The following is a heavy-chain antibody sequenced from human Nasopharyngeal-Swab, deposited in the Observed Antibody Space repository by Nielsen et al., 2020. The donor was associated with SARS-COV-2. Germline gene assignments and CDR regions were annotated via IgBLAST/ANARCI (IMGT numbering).Heavy chain of an antibody. Sequence: GESLKISCKASGYTFTNYYMHWVRQAPGQGLELMGIINPSGGSTSYAQKFQGRVTMTRDTSTSTVYMELSSLRSEDTAVYYCARARGGYCSGGSCYFDYWGQGTLVTVSS. CDR3: ARARGGYCSGGSCYFDY. CDR1: GYTFTNYY. V-gene: IGHV1-46*01. D-gene: IGHD2-15*01. CDR2: INPSGGST. J-gene: IGHJ4*02.